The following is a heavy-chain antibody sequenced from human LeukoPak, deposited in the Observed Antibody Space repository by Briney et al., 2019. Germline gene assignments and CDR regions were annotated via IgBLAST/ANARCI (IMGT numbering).Heavy chain of an antibody. D-gene: IGHD5-18*01. CDR1: GFTFSSYA. V-gene: IGHV3-23*01. J-gene: IGHJ4*02. CDR2: ISGRGTDT. CDR3: AKGAFPTAMVTPYFDY. Sequence: PGGSLRLSCAASGFTFSSYAMSWVRQAPGKGLKWVSTISGRGTDTYYADSVKGRFIISRGNSNSTLSLQMSSLRAEDTAVYYCAKGAFPTAMVTPYFDYWGQGALVTVSS.